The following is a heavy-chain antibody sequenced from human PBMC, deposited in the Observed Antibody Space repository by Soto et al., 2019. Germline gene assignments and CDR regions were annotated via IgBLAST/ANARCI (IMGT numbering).Heavy chain of an antibody. CDR2: IISKVNSYSR. V-gene: IGHV3-73*01. Sequence: PGRCLRLSCAVAAFTSSGSAMHWVRQASGRGMEWVGRIISKVNSYSRAYTASVKCRCTIARNESKNTANLHMNSLKTEDADVYFCTRHRHVRGYSAYSLWSGMDVWGQGTTVTVSS. CDR3: TRHRHVRGYSAYSLWSGMDV. CDR1: AFTSSGSA. J-gene: IGHJ6*02. D-gene: IGHD5-12*01.